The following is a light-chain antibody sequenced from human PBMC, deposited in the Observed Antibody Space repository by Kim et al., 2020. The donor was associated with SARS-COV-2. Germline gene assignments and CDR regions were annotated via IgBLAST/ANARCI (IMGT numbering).Light chain of an antibody. CDR2: AAS. Sequence: LSPGERATLSCRASQSLTSNYLAWYQQKPGQAPNLLIYAASTRATRIPDRFSGSGSGTDFTLTISRLEPEDSAVYYCQQYGWSPYTFGQGTKLEI. V-gene: IGKV3-20*01. CDR3: QQYGWSPYT. J-gene: IGKJ2*01. CDR1: QSLTSNY.